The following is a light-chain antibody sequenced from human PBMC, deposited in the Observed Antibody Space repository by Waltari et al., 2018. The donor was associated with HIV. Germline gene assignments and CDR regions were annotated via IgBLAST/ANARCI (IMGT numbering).Light chain of an antibody. CDR1: QSISAK. V-gene: IGKV3-15*01. Sequence: EIVMTQSPPTLSVSPGQRVTLSCRASQSISAKVAWYQHGPGQAPRLLIYEAATRPTGIPARFSGSGSGTEFTLTISSLQSEDFATYFCQQYDSGPRGITFGQGTMLEIK. J-gene: IGKJ2*01. CDR3: QQYDSGPRGIT. CDR2: EAA.